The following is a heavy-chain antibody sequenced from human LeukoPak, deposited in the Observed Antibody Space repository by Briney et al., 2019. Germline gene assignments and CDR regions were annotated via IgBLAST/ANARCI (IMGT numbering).Heavy chain of an antibody. J-gene: IGHJ3*02. CDR3: ARRDGETLYAFGI. CDR1: GASINSGDFF. V-gene: IGHV4-30-4*08. CDR2: IYYSGST. Sequence: SQTLSLTCTVSGASINSGDFFWSWIRQAPGQGLEWIGNIYYSGSTSSNPSLRSRTTLSVDTSKNEFSLRLRSVTAADTAVYYCARRDGETLYAFGIWGQGTMVTVSS. D-gene: IGHD3-10*01.